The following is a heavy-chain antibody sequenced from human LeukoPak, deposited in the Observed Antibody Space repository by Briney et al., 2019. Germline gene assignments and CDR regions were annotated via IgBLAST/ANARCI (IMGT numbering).Heavy chain of an antibody. CDR1: GFTVSSNY. CDR3: ARDNPGDSYYFDY. Sequence: GGSLRLSCAASGFTVSSNYMSWVRQAPGKGLEWVSVIYSGGSTYYADSVKGRFTISRDNSKNTLYLQMNSLRAEDTAVYYCARDNPGDSYYFDYWGQGTLVTVSS. J-gene: IGHJ4*02. D-gene: IGHD4-17*01. CDR2: IYSGGST. V-gene: IGHV3-53*01.